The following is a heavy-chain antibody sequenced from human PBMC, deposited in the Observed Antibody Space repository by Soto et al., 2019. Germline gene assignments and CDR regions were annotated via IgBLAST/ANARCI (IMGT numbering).Heavy chain of an antibody. CDR2: ISAYNGNT. J-gene: IGHJ3*02. Sequence: QVQLVQSGAEVKKPGASVKVSCKASGYTFTSYGISWVRQAPGQGLEWMGWISAYNGNTNYAQKLQGRVTMTTDTSTSTAYMELRSLRSDDTAVYYCARGHYYDSSGYYNDAFDIWGQGTIVTVSS. D-gene: IGHD3-22*01. CDR3: ARGHYYDSSGYYNDAFDI. CDR1: GYTFTSYG. V-gene: IGHV1-18*01.